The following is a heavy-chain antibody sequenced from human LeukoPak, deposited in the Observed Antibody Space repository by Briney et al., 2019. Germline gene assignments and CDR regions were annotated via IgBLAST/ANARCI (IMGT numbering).Heavy chain of an antibody. D-gene: IGHD2-21*01. J-gene: IGHJ3*02. CDR1: GGSISSYY. CDR3: ARWAIGPQGFDI. Sequence: SETLSLTCTVSGGSISSYYWGWIRQPPGKGLEWIGYIYYTGSTNYNSSLKSRVTIAVDTSNNQFSLKLYSVTAADTAVYFCARWAIGPQGFDIWGQGTMVTVSS. V-gene: IGHV4-59*01. CDR2: IYYTGST.